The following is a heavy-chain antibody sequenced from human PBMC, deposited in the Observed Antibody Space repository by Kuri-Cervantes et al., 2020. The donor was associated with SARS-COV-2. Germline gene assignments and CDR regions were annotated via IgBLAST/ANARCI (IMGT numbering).Heavy chain of an antibody. V-gene: IGHV4-34*01. CDR1: GGSFSGYY. D-gene: IGHD2-2*01. CDR2: INHSGST. J-gene: IGHJ5*02. CDR3: ARGRIAVVTAAKAFDP. Sequence: SETLSLTCAVYGGSFSGYYWSWIRQPPGKGLEWIGEINHSGSTNYNPSLKSRVTISVDTSKNQFSLKLSSVTAADTAVYYCARGRIAVVTAAKAFDPWGQGTLVTVSS.